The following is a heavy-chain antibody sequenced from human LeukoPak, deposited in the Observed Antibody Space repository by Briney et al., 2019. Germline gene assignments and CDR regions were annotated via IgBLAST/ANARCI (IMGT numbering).Heavy chain of an antibody. CDR2: FNLTSGGT. D-gene: IGHD3-9*01. CDR1: GYTFTGYY. CDR3: ARGEYDILTGYKYYGMDV. Sequence: ASVKVSCKASGYTFTGYYMHWVRQAPGQGLGGMGWFNLTSGGTNLAQTFQGRVTMTSDKSSSTANMQLSRLRSDDTAVYYCARGEYDILTGYKYYGMDVWGQGTTVTVSS. V-gene: IGHV1-2*02. J-gene: IGHJ6*02.